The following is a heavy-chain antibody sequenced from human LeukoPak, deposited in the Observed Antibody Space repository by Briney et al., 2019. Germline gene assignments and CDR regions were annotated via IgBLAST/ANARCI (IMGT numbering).Heavy chain of an antibody. Sequence: ASVKVSCKVSGYTLTELSMHWVRQAPGKGLEWMGGFDPEDGETIYAQKFQGRVTMTEDTSTDTAYMELGSLRSGDTAVYYCATGPIYSGYDFDYWGQGTLVTVSS. CDR2: FDPEDGET. V-gene: IGHV1-24*01. CDR1: GYTLTELS. J-gene: IGHJ4*02. CDR3: ATGPIYSGYDFDY. D-gene: IGHD5-12*01.